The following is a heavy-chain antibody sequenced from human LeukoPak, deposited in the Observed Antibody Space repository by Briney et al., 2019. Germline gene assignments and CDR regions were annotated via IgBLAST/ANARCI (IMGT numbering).Heavy chain of an antibody. D-gene: IGHD3-3*01. CDR1: GGSISSYH. Sequence: SETLSLTCTVSGGSISSYHWSWIRQPAGKGLEWIGRIYTSGSTNYNPSLKSRVTMSVDTSKNQFSLKLSSVTAADTAVYYCARVLRLGINYYFDYWGQGTLVTVSS. CDR2: IYTSGST. CDR3: ARVLRLGINYYFDY. V-gene: IGHV4-4*07. J-gene: IGHJ4*02.